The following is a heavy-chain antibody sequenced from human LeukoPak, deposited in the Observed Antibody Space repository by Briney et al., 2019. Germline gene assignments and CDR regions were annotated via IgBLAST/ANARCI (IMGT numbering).Heavy chain of an antibody. CDR3: ARAKRNGFDI. CDR1: GFTFSNAW. CDR2: ISSSSSSYI. J-gene: IGHJ3*02. V-gene: IGHV3-21*01. Sequence: GGSLRLSCAASGFTFSNAWMSWVRQAPGKGPEWVSSISSSSSSYIYYADSVKGRFTISRDNAKNSLYLQMNSLRAEDTAVYYCARAKRNGFDIWGQGTMVTVSS.